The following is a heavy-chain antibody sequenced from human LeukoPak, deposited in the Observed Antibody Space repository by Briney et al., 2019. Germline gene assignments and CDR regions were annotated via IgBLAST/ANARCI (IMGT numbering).Heavy chain of an antibody. CDR2: IYYSGST. CDR1: GGSISSYY. Sequence: SETLSLTCTVSGGSISSYYWSRIRQPPGKGLEWIGYIYYSGSTNYNPSLKSRVTISVDTSKNQFSLKLSSVTAADTAVYYCAREPTIFGVVSNYWGQGTLVTVSS. J-gene: IGHJ4*02. CDR3: AREPTIFGVVSNY. V-gene: IGHV4-59*12. D-gene: IGHD3-3*01.